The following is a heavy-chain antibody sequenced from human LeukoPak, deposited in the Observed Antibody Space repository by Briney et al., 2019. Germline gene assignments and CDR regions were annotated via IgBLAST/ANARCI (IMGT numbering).Heavy chain of an antibody. CDR3: ARRGWNDRRYYFDY. Sequence: ASVKVSCKASGGTFSSYAIRWVRHAPGQGLEWMGGIIPIFGTANYAQKFQGRVTITTDESTSTAYMELSSLRSEDTAVYCCARRGWNDRRYYFDYWGQGTLVTVSS. J-gene: IGHJ4*02. D-gene: IGHD1-1*01. CDR2: IIPIFGTA. V-gene: IGHV1-69*05. CDR1: GGTFSSYA.